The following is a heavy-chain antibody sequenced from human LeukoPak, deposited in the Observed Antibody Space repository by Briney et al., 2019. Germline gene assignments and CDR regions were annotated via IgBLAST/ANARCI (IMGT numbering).Heavy chain of an antibody. J-gene: IGHJ4*02. CDR1: GYTFTSYY. V-gene: IGHV1-46*01. Sequence: ASVKVSCKASGYTFTSYYMHWVRQAPGQGLEWMGIINPSGGSTSYAQKFQGRVTMTRDTSTSTVYMELSSLRSEDTAVYYCLSSAPTEGSDYWGQGTLVTVSS. CDR2: INPSGGST. D-gene: IGHD5/OR15-5a*01. CDR3: LSSAPTEGSDY.